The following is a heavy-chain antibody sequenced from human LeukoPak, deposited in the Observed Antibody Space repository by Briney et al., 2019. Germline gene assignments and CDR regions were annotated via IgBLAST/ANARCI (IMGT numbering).Heavy chain of an antibody. CDR2: ISYDGSNK. V-gene: IGHV3-30*18. CDR1: GFTFSSYG. Sequence: GGSLRLSCAASGFTFSSYGMHWVRQAQGKGLEWVAVISYDGSNKYYADSVKGRFTISRDNSKNTLYLQMNSLRAEDTAVYYCAKNLWGGSGSSHYYYYYGMDVWGQGTTVTVSS. J-gene: IGHJ6*02. D-gene: IGHD3-10*01. CDR3: AKNLWGGSGSSHYYYYYGMDV.